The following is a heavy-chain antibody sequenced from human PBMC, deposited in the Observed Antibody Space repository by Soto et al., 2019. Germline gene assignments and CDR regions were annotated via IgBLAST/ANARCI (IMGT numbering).Heavy chain of an antibody. Sequence: EAQLVESGGGLIQPGGSLRLSCAASGFTVSDNYITWVRQAPGKGLEWVSLLYSGGRIYYADSVMGRFTISRDTSKNMLYLQMNSLRTEDTAVYYCAKSDPGYAYGLNVWGQGTTVTVSS. CDR2: LYSGGRI. J-gene: IGHJ6*02. D-gene: IGHD5-18*01. CDR3: AKSDPGYAYGLNV. V-gene: IGHV3-53*01. CDR1: GFTVSDNY.